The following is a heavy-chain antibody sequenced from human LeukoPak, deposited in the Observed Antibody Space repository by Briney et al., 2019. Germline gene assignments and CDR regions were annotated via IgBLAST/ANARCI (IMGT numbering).Heavy chain of an antibody. D-gene: IGHD3-22*01. J-gene: IGHJ5*02. CDR2: IIPIFGTA. CDR1: GGTFSSYA. Sequence: SVKVSCKASGGTFSSYAISWVRQAPGQGLEWMGGIIPIFGTANYAQKFQGRVTITADESTSTAYMELSSLRSEDTAVYYCTQSSDYYDSSGYSSWGQGTLVTVSS. CDR3: TQSSDYYDSSGYSS. V-gene: IGHV1-69*13.